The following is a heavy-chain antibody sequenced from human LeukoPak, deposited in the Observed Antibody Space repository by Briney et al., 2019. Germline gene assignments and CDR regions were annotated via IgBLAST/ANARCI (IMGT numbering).Heavy chain of an antibody. Sequence: GASVKVSCRASGYTFTGYYMHWVRQAPGQGLEWMGWINPNSGGTNYAQKFQGRVTMTRDTSISTAYMELSRLRSDDTAVYYCARAGYSSSQSPIGGRWGQGTLVTVSS. CDR3: ARAGYSSSQSPIGGR. CDR2: INPNSGGT. D-gene: IGHD6-13*01. CDR1: GYTFTGYY. J-gene: IGHJ4*02. V-gene: IGHV1-2*02.